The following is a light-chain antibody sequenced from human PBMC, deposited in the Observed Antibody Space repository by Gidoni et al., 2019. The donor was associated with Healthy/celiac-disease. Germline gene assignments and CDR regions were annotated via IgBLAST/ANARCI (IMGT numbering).Light chain of an antibody. V-gene: IGKV3-11*01. J-gene: IGKJ4*01. CDR3: QQRSNWCFT. CDR2: DAS. Sequence: EIVLIQSPATLSLSPGKRATLSCRASQSVSSYLAWYQQKPGQAPRLLIYDASNRATGIPARFSGSGSGTDFTLTLSRLEPEDFAVYYCQQRSNWCFTFGGGTKVEIK. CDR1: QSVSSY.